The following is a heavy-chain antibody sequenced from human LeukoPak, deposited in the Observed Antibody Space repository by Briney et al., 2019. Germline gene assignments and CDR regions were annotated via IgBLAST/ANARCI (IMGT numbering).Heavy chain of an antibody. Sequence: HPGGSLRLSCAASGFTFSTYWMHWVRQAPGKGLVWVSRVNSDGSITTYADSVKGRFTISRDNAKNTLYLQMNSLRIEDTAVYYCARDFKTAYDWNPGYWGQGTLVTVSS. CDR3: ARDFKTAYDWNPGY. CDR2: VNSDGSIT. D-gene: IGHD1-20*01. V-gene: IGHV3-74*01. J-gene: IGHJ4*02. CDR1: GFTFSTYW.